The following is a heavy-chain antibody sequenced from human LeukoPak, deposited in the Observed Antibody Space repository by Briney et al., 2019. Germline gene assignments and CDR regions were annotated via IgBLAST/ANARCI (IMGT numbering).Heavy chain of an antibody. J-gene: IGHJ4*02. Sequence: GGSLRLSCAASGFTFSSYGMHWVRQAPGKGLEWVAFIRYDGSDKYYADSVKGRFTISRDNSKNTLYLEMNSLRAEDTAVYYCAKDSAWGYFLIIDYWGQGTLVTVSS. CDR2: IRYDGSDK. CDR3: AKDSAWGYFLIIDY. V-gene: IGHV3-30*02. D-gene: IGHD2/OR15-2a*01. CDR1: GFTFSSYG.